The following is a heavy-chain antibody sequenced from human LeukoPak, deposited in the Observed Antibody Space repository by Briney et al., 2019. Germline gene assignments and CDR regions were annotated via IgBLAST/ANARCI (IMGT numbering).Heavy chain of an antibody. CDR2: IYPGDSDV. CDR1: GYTFTSYW. D-gene: IGHD4-17*01. Sequence: GESLKISCKGSGYTFTSYWIAWVRQMPGKGLEWMGIIYPGDSDVRYSPSFQGQVTISVDKSISTANLQWSSLKASDTAMYYCARELDYGDYLDYWGQGTLVTVSS. J-gene: IGHJ4*02. V-gene: IGHV5-51*01. CDR3: ARELDYGDYLDY.